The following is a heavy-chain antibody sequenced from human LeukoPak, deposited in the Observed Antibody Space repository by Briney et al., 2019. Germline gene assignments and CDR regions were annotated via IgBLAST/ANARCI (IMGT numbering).Heavy chain of an antibody. J-gene: IGHJ6*02. D-gene: IGHD6-13*01. CDR1: GFTFSSYA. CDR2: ISGSGGST. CDR3: AKASSSWFDYYYGMDV. V-gene: IGHV3-23*01. Sequence: GGSLRLSCAASGFTFSSYAMSWVRQAPGKGLEWVSAISGSGGSTYYADSVKGRFTISRDNSKNTLYLQMNSLRAEDTAVYYCAKASSSWFDYYYGMDVWGQGTTVTVSS.